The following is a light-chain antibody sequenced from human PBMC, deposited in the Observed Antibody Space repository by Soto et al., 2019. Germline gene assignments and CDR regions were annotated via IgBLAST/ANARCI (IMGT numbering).Light chain of an antibody. J-gene: IGKJ1*01. CDR2: DAS. V-gene: IGKV3-20*01. CDR3: QQYGGSPRT. Sequence: EIVLTQSPGTLSLSPGERATLSCRASQSVSSSSLAWYQQKRGQAPRLLIHDASSRATGIPDRFSGSGSGTDFTRTISRLEPEDFAVYYCQQYGGSPRTFGQGTKVEVK. CDR1: QSVSSSS.